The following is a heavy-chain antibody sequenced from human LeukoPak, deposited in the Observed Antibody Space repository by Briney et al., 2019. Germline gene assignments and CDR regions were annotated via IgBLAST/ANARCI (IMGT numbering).Heavy chain of an antibody. CDR1: GFTFSSYG. D-gene: IGHD4-17*01. V-gene: IGHV3-23*01. J-gene: IGHJ4*02. CDR2: ISGSGGST. Sequence: GGSLRLSCAASGFTFSSYGMSWVRQAPGKGLEWVSAISGSGGSTYYADSVKGRFAISRDNSKNTLHLQMNSLRAEDTAVYYCARDIDNGDYVVYWGQGTLVTVSS. CDR3: ARDIDNGDYVVY.